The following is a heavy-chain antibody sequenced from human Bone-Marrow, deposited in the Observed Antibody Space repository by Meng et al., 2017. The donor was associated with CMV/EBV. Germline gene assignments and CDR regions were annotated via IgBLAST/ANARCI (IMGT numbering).Heavy chain of an antibody. J-gene: IGHJ3*02. CDR1: GFTFDDYT. Sequence: GGSLRLSCAASGFTFDDYTMHWVRQAPGKGLEWVSYISSSSSTIYYADSVKGRFTISRDNAKNSLYLQMNSLRAEDTAVYYCARGADFWSGYYNDAFDIWGQGTMVTVSS. V-gene: IGHV3-48*04. CDR2: ISSSSSTI. CDR3: ARGADFWSGYYNDAFDI. D-gene: IGHD3-3*01.